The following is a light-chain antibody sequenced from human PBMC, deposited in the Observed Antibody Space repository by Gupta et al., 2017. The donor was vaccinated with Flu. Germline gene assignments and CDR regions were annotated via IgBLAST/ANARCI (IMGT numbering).Light chain of an antibody. CDR2: LGS. Sequence: MMSPFPLSLTVTPGGPASISRRSSQSPLHSNGYNYLDWYLQKPGQYPQLLIYLGSNRASGVHDRFSGRGSGTDFTLKISRVEAEDVGVYYCMQAIQTPTFGQGTKVEIK. V-gene: IGKV2-28*01. CDR1: QSPLHSNGYNY. J-gene: IGKJ1*01. CDR3: MQAIQTPT.